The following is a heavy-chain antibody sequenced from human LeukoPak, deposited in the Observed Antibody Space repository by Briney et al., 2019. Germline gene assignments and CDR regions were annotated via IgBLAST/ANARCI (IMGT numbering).Heavy chain of an antibody. CDR2: ISSSGSTT. CDR1: GFTFSDYY. Sequence: GGSLRLSCAASGFTFSDYYMSWIRQAPGKGLEWVSYISSSGSTTYYTDSVKGRFTISRDNSKNTLYLQMNSLRAEDTAVYYCARGSGYSYGFPDYWGQGTLVTVSS. CDR3: ARGSGYSYGFPDY. V-gene: IGHV3-11*01. J-gene: IGHJ4*02. D-gene: IGHD5-18*01.